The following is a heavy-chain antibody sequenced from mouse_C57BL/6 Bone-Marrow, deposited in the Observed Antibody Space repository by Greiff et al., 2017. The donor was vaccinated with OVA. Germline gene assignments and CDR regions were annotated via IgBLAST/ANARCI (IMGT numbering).Heavy chain of an antibody. V-gene: IGHV5S21*01. CDR3: TRRYYGYEVDY. J-gene: IGHJ4*01. CDR1: GFTFSSYA. CDR2: ISSGGDYI. Sequence: EVMLVESGEGLVKPGGSLKLSCAASGFTFSSYAMSWVRQTPEKRLEWVAYISSGGDYIYYADTVKGRFTISRDNARNTLYLQMSSLKSEDTAMYYCTRRYYGYEVDYWGQGTSVTVSS. D-gene: IGHD2-2*01.